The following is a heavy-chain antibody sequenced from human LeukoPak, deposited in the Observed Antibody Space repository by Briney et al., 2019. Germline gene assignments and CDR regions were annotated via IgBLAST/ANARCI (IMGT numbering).Heavy chain of an antibody. J-gene: IGHJ4*02. CDR3: ARGDPDFWSGSGR. Sequence: PGGSLRLSCAASGFTFRSYWMSWVRQAPGKGLEWVANIKQDGSEKYYVDSVKGRFTISRDNAKNSLYLQMNSLRAEDTAVYYCARGDPDFWSGSGRWGQGTLVTVSS. D-gene: IGHD3-3*01. CDR1: GFTFRSYW. V-gene: IGHV3-7*01. CDR2: IKQDGSEK.